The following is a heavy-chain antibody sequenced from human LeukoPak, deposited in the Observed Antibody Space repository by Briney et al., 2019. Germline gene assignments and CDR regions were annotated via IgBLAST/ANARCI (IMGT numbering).Heavy chain of an antibody. J-gene: IGHJ4*02. Sequence: GGSLRLSCAASGFTFGDYGMSWIRQAPGKGLEWVSTIRMDDSDTYYTESGKGRFTVSRDNSKNTLFLQMNSLRAEDTAIYFCAKRVLSVPVAGLDYWGQGTLVSVSP. V-gene: IGHV3-23*05. D-gene: IGHD6-19*01. CDR3: AKRVLSVPVAGLDY. CDR2: IRMDDSDT. CDR1: GFTFGDYG.